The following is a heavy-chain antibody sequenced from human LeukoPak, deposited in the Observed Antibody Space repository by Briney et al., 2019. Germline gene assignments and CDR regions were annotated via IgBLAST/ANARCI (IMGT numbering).Heavy chain of an antibody. V-gene: IGHV1-8*01. Sequence: ASVKVSCKASGYTFTSYDINWVRQATGQGLEWMGWMNPNSGNTGYAQKFQGRVTMTRNTSISTAYMELSSLRSEDTAVYYCARATRTPYDSSGYVYDYWGQGTLVTVSS. D-gene: IGHD3-22*01. CDR3: ARATRTPYDSSGYVYDY. CDR2: MNPNSGNT. J-gene: IGHJ4*02. CDR1: GYTFTSYD.